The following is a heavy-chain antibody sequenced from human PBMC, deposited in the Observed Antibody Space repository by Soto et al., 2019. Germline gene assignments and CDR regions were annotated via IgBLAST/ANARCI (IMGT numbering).Heavy chain of an antibody. D-gene: IGHD4-17*01. CDR2: INPNSGGT. CDR1: GYTFTGYY. V-gene: IGHV1-2*04. Sequence: QVQLVQSGTEVKKPGASVKVSCKASGYTFTGYYMHWVRQAPGQGLEWMGWINPNSGGTNYAQKFQDWFTMTRDTSINTAYMEVSRLRSDDTAVYYCARGGQTVTYFDYWGQGTLVTVSS. CDR3: ARGGQTVTYFDY. J-gene: IGHJ4*02.